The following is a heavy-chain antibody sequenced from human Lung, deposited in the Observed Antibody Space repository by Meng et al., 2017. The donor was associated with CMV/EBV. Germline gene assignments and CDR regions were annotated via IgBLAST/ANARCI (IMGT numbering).Heavy chain of an antibody. V-gene: IGHV3-21*01. CDR2: ISSSSIHI. J-gene: IGHJ4*02. CDR1: GFIFSDYS. CDR3: ARGRGYCSSTNCYQNFDY. D-gene: IGHD2-2*01. Sequence: SCTASGFIFSDYSMSWVRQAPGKGLEWVSSISSSSIHIYYADSTKGRFTISRDNAKKSLYLQMNSLRAEDTAVYYCARGRGYCSSTNCYQNFDYWXQGTLVTVSS.